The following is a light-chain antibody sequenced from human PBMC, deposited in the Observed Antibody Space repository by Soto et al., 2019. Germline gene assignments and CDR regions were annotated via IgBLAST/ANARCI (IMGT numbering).Light chain of an antibody. V-gene: IGKV3-20*01. CDR2: SAS. CDR3: HHFGSLPET. Sequence: EVVLTQSPGTLSLSPGERVTLSCRASQSVASSYLAWYQQKPGRAPRLLFYSASSRATGIPDRFSGSGSGTDFTLTIIRLEPEDFAVYYCHHFGSLPETFGQGTKVDIK. CDR1: QSVASSY. J-gene: IGKJ1*01.